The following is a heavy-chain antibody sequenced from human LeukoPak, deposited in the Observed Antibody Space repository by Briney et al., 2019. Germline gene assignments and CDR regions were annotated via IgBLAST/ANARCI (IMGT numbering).Heavy chain of an antibody. CDR1: GFTFSSYA. CDR3: AKAYRGWEYYFDY. V-gene: IGHV3-23*01. J-gene: IGHJ4*02. Sequence: GASLRLSCAASGFTFSSYAMSWVRQAPGKGLEWVSAISGSGGSTHYADSVKGRFTISKDNSKNTLYLQMNSLRAEDTAVYYCAKAYRGWEYYFDYWGQGTLVTVSS. D-gene: IGHD6-19*01. CDR2: ISGSGGST.